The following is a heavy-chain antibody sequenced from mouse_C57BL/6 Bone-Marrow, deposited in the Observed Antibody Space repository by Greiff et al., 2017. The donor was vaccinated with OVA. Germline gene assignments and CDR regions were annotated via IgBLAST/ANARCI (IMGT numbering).Heavy chain of an antibody. CDR2: IYPGSGST. D-gene: IGHD1-1*02. CDR1: GYTFTSYW. Sequence: QVQLQQPGAELVKPGASVKMSCKASGYTFTSYWITWVKQRPGQGLEWIGDIYPGSGSTNYNEKFKSKATLTVDTSSSTAYMQLSSLTSEDSAVYYCAREEPSYGQGIYYAMDYWGQGTSVTVSS. V-gene: IGHV1-55*01. J-gene: IGHJ4*01. CDR3: AREEPSYGQGIYYAMDY.